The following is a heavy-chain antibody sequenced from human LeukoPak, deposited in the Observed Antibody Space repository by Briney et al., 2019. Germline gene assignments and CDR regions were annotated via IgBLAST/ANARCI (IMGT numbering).Heavy chain of an antibody. CDR2: ISAYNGNT. CDR3: ARFVEGHNLYYYSDY. D-gene: IGHD1-26*01. Sequence: ASVKVSCKTSGYTFTTYVFNWVRQAPGQGLEWMGWISAYNGNTNYAQKLQGRVTMTTDTSTSTAYMELRSLRSDDTAVYYCARFVEGHNLYYYSDYWGQGTLVTVSS. CDR1: GYTFTTYV. J-gene: IGHJ4*02. V-gene: IGHV1-18*01.